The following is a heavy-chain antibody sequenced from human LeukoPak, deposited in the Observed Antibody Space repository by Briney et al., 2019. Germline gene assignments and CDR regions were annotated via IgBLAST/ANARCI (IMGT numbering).Heavy chain of an antibody. CDR3: ARSENDAFDI. CDR1: GFIFSSYG. V-gene: IGHV3-33*01. Sequence: GGSLRLSCAASGFIFSSYGMHWVRQAPGKGLEWVAVIWYDGSNRYYADSVKGRFTIARDNSKNTLYLQMNSLRVEDTAVYYCARSENDAFDIWGQGTMVTVSS. CDR2: IWYDGSNR. J-gene: IGHJ3*02.